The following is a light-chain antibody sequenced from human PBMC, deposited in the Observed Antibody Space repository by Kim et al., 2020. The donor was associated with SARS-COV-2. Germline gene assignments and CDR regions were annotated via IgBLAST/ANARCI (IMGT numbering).Light chain of an antibody. J-gene: IGKJ2*01. CDR3: QQYGGSPPRYN. CDR2: GAS. Sequence: ENVLTQSPGTLSLSPGERATLSCRASQSVSSSYLAWYQQKPGQAPRLLIYGASYRATAIPDRFSGSESGTDFTLTISRLEPEDFAVYYCQQYGGSPPRYNFGQGTKLEI. V-gene: IGKV3-20*01. CDR1: QSVSSSY.